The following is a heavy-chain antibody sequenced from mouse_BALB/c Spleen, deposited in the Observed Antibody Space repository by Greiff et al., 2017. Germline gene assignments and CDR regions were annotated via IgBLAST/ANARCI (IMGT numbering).Heavy chain of an antibody. CDR2: SRNKANDYTT. D-gene: IGHD1-2*01. CDR3: ARDGDYGYVPFAY. V-gene: IGHV7-1*02. CDR1: GFTFSDFY. J-gene: IGHJ3*01. Sequence: EVNVVESGGGLVQPGGSLRLSCATSGFTFSDFYMEWVRQPPGKRLEWIAASRNKANDYTTEYSASVKGRFIVSRDTSQSILYLQMNALRAEDTAIYYCARDGDYGYVPFAYWGQGTLVTVSA.